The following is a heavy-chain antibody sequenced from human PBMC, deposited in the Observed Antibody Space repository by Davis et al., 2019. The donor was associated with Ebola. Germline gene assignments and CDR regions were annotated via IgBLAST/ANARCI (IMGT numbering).Heavy chain of an antibody. J-gene: IGHJ4*02. D-gene: IGHD1-26*01. CDR3: AKAGHCGNYCSFDS. CDR2: IGGSGGSI. CDR1: GFTFSSYW. V-gene: IGHV3-23*01. Sequence: GGSLRLSCAASGFTFSSYWMSWGRQAPGKGLEWVSSIGGSGGSIYYADSVKGRFTISRDNSKNTLYLQMNSLRAEDTAVYYCAKAGHCGNYCSFDSWGQGTLVTVSS.